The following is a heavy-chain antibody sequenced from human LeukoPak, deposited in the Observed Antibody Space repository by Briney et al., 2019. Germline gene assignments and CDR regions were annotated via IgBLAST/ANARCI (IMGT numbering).Heavy chain of an antibody. CDR2: IYYSGST. CDR3: ARGGTAVIAPYAFDI. V-gene: IGHV4-59*01. D-gene: IGHD4-23*01. CDR1: GGSISSYY. J-gene: IGHJ3*02. Sequence: KPSETLSLPCTVSGGSISSYYWSWIRQPPGKGLEWIGYIYYSGSTNCNPSVKSRVAMSVDTSKKQFSLKLSSLTAADTAVYYCARGGTAVIAPYAFDIWGQGTMVTVSS.